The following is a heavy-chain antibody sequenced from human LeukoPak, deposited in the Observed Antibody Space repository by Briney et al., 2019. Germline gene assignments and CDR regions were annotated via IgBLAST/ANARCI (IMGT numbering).Heavy chain of an antibody. CDR1: GGSVSSASYY. CDR3: ATIRGYCSGGRCYSDWYFDL. Sequence: SETLSLTCTVSGGSVSSASYYWSWIRQPPGKGLDWVGYIYYSGTTNYNPSLKSRVTVSVDTSKNQFYLKLSSVTAADTAIYYCATIRGYCSGGRCYSDWYFDLWGRGTLVTVSS. J-gene: IGHJ2*01. CDR2: IYYSGTT. D-gene: IGHD2-15*01. V-gene: IGHV4-61*01.